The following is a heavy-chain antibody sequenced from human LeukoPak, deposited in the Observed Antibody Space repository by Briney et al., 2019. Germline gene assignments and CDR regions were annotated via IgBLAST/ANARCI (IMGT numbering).Heavy chain of an antibody. J-gene: IGHJ5*02. V-gene: IGHV4-4*07. CDR2: IYTSGST. Sequence: SETLSLTCTVSGGSISSYYWSWIRQPAGKGLEWIGRIYTSGSTNYNPSLKSRVTMSVDTSKNQFSLKLSSVTAADTAVYYCARGRVVVPAAMPARFDPWGQGTLVTVSS. CDR1: GGSISSYY. CDR3: ARGRVVVPAAMPARFDP. D-gene: IGHD2-2*01.